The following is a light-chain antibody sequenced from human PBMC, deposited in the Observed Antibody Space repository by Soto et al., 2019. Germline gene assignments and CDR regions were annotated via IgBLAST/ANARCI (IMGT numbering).Light chain of an antibody. CDR2: NND. J-gene: IGLJ3*02. Sequence: QSVLTQPPSASGTPGQRGTISCSGSSSNIGSNSVSWYQQLPGTAPKLLICNNDQRPSGVPDRFSGSKSVTSASLAISGLQSEDEADYYCAAWDDSLDGRLFGGGTKLTVL. CDR1: SSNIGSNS. CDR3: AAWDDSLDGRL. V-gene: IGLV1-44*01.